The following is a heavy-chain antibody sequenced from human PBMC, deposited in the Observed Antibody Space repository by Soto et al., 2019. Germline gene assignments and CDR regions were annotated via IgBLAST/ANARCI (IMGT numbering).Heavy chain of an antibody. CDR2: IKEDGTEK. V-gene: IGHV3-7*03. CDR1: GFTFSSYW. J-gene: IGHJ6*02. D-gene: IGHD2-2*01. Sequence: EEQLVESGGDLVQPGGSLRLSCAATGFTFSSYWMTWVRQAPGRGLQWVANIKEDGTEKYHDDSVKGRFTISRDNARKSLYLQMDGLRAEDTAVYYCARVDSVRCYERCTVGSDYYQFGMDVWGQGTKVTVSS. CDR3: ARVDSVRCYERCTVGSDYYQFGMDV.